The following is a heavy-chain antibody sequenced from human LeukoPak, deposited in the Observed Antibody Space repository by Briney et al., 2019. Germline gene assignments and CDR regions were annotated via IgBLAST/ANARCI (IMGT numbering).Heavy chain of an antibody. D-gene: IGHD5-18*01. CDR1: GGSISSGSYY. CDR3: ARARQLWLPYFDY. J-gene: IGHJ4*02. CDR2: IYTSGST. V-gene: IGHV4-61*02. Sequence: PSQTLSLTCTVSGGSISSGSYYWSWIRQPAGKGLEWIGRIYTSGSTNYNPSLKSRVTISVDTSKNQFSLKLSSVTAADTAVYYCARARQLWLPYFDYWGQGTLVTVSS.